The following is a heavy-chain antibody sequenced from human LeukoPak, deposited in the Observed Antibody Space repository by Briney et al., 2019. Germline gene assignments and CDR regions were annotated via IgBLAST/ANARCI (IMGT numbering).Heavy chain of an antibody. J-gene: IGHJ5*01. CDR3: ARAVLATKSEHWFDS. D-gene: IGHD2-8*01. CDR1: DYSISSGYGYY. Sequence: PSETLSLTCTVSDYSISSGYGYYWGWIRQPPGQGLEWIGNIYHSGITYYNHFNSSLKSRVTISVDTSKNQFSLKLSSVTAADTAMYYCARAVLATKSEHWFDSWGQGTLVTVSS. V-gene: IGHV4-38-2*02. CDR2: IYHSGIT.